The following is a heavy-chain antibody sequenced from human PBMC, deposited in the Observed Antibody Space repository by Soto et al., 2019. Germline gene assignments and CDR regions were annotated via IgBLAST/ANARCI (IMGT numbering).Heavy chain of an antibody. Sequence: KPSETLSLTCAVYGGSFSGYCWSWIRQPPGKGLEWIGEINHNGSPNYNPSSKNRVTITIDTSKNQFSLKLSSVTAADTAVYYCARATRLRILEWPSRYAYYYYGMDVWGQGTTVTVSS. J-gene: IGHJ6*02. CDR2: INHNGSP. CDR3: ARATRLRILEWPSRYAYYYYGMDV. V-gene: IGHV4-34*01. CDR1: GGSFSGYC. D-gene: IGHD3-3*01.